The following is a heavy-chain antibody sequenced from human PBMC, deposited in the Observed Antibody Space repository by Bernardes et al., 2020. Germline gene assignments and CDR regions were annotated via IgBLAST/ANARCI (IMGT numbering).Heavy chain of an antibody. CDR1: GFTFSSYA. Sequence: GGSLRLSCAASGFTFSSYAMSWVRQAPGKGLEWVSAISGSGGSTYYADSVKGRFTISRDNSKNTLYLQMNSLRAEDTAVYYCAKDHAGRNYDYIWGSYRYTEYYFDYWGQGTLGTVSS. CDR2: ISGSGGST. D-gene: IGHD3-16*02. J-gene: IGHJ4*02. V-gene: IGHV3-23*01. CDR3: AKDHAGRNYDYIWGSYRYTEYYFDY.